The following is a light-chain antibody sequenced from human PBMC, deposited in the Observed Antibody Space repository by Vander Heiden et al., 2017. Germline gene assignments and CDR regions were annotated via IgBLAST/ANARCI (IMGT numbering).Light chain of an antibody. J-gene: IGLJ1*01. CDR3: GSYTISSTQV. CDR2: DVS. V-gene: IGLV2-14*01. CDR1: GRDVGGCIH. Sequence: SALTQPASVSGCTGQTITISCTGAGRDVGGCIHVSGYKQHPGNAPKLILSDVSNRPSVGSTRFSGSKSGNTASMTISGLQAEDEADYYCGSYTISSTQVFGTGTKVTVL.